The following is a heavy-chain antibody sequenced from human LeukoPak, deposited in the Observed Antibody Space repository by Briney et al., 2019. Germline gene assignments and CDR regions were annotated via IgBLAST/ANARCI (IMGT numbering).Heavy chain of an antibody. V-gene: IGHV1-69*13. J-gene: IGHJ4*02. CDR2: IIPIFGTA. CDR3: ARLVDTAMVTVLDY. D-gene: IGHD5-18*01. Sequence: ASVKVSCKASGGTFSSYAISWVRQAPGQGLEWMGGIIPIFGTANYAQKFQGRVTITADESTSTAYMELSGLRSEDTAVYYCARLVDTAMVTVLDYWGQGTLVTVSS. CDR1: GGTFSSYA.